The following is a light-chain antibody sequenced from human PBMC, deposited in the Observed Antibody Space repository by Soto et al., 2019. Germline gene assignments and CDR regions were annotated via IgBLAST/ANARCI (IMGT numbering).Light chain of an antibody. J-gene: IGLJ1*01. V-gene: IGLV2-14*01. CDR3: SSYTSSSTLGYV. CDR2: EVS. CDR1: SSDVGGYNY. Sequence: QSVLTQPASVSGSPGQSITISCTGTSSDVGGYNYGSWYQQHPGKAPKLMMYEVSNRPSAVSNRFSGSKSGNTASLTISGLQAEDEADYYCSSYTSSSTLGYVFGTGTKVTVL.